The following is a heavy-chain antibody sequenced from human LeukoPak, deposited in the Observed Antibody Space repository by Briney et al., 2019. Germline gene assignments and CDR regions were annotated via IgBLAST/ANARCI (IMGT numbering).Heavy chain of an antibody. Sequence: SVKVSCKASGGTFSSYAISWVRQAPGQGLEWMGGIIPIFGTANYAQKFQGRVTITADESTSTAYMELSSLRSEDTAVYYCARAPLGILTGYDAFDIWGQGTMVTVSS. J-gene: IGHJ3*02. D-gene: IGHD3-9*01. CDR1: GGTFSSYA. V-gene: IGHV1-69*13. CDR3: ARAPLGILTGYDAFDI. CDR2: IIPIFGTA.